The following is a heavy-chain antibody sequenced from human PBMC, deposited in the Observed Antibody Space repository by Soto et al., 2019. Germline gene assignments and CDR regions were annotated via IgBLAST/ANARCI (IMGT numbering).Heavy chain of an antibody. V-gene: IGHV3-23*01. CDR3: AKTATEYCSSTSCSYYYYYYMDV. Sequence: PGGSLRLSCAAAGFTFSSYAMSWVRQAPGKGLEWVSAISGSGGSTYYADSVKGRFTISRDNSKNTLYLQMNSLRAEDTAVYYCAKTATEYCSSTSCSYYYYYYMDVWGKGTTVTVSS. D-gene: IGHD2-2*01. CDR1: GFTFSSYA. J-gene: IGHJ6*03. CDR2: ISGSGGST.